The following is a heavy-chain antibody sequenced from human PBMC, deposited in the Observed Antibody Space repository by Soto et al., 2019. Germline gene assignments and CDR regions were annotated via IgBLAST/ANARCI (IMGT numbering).Heavy chain of an antibody. D-gene: IGHD6-13*01. CDR2: IIPIFGTA. CDR3: ARAVFSIAAAGTGNYYYGMDV. Sequence: GASVKVSCKASGGTFSSYAISWVRQAPGQRLEWTGGIIPIFGTANYAQKFQGRVTITADKSTSTAYMELSSLRSEDTAVYYCARAVFSIAAAGTGNYYYGMDVWGQGTTVTVSS. J-gene: IGHJ6*02. CDR1: GGTFSSYA. V-gene: IGHV1-69*06.